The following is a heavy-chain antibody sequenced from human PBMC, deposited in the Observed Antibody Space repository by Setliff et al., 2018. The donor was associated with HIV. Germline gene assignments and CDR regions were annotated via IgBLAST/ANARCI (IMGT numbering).Heavy chain of an antibody. D-gene: IGHD3-22*01. V-gene: IGHV1-2*02. J-gene: IGHJ5*02. CDR3: TRSDFYLDGSSYYNWFDP. Sequence: ASVKVSCKASGYTFTDYYIHWVRQAPGQGLEWMGWIYPNTGGTNYAQKFQGRVTMTRDTSISTAYIELSRLKSDDTALYFCTRSDFYLDGSSYYNWFDPWGQGTLVTVSS. CDR2: IYPNTGGT. CDR1: GYTFTDYY.